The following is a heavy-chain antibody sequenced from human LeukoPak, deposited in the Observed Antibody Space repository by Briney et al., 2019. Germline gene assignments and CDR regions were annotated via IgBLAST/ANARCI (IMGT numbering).Heavy chain of an antibody. CDR3: ARALGSGWYLGY. CDR1: GFTFSSYE. CDR2: ISSSSSYI. J-gene: IGHJ4*02. Sequence: GGSLRLSCAASGFTFSSYEMNWVRQAPGKGLEWVSSISSSSSYIYYADSVKGRFTISRDNAKNSLYLQMNSLRAEDTAVYYCARALGSGWYLGYWGQGTLVTVSS. D-gene: IGHD6-19*01. V-gene: IGHV3-21*01.